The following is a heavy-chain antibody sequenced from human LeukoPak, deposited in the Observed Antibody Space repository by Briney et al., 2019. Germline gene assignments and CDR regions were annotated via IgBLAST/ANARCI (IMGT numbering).Heavy chain of an antibody. CDR1: GYTFTSYA. J-gene: IGHJ6*03. CDR2: INTNTGNP. D-gene: IGHD6-19*01. V-gene: IGHV7-4-1*02. Sequence: ASVKVSCKAPGYTFTSYAMNWVRQAPGQGLEWMGWINTNTGNPTYAQGFTGRFVFSLDTSVSTAYLQISSLKAEDTAVYYCARDASVKWLVRWSMDYYYYYMDVWGKGTTVTVSS. CDR3: ARDASVKWLVRWSMDYYYYYMDV.